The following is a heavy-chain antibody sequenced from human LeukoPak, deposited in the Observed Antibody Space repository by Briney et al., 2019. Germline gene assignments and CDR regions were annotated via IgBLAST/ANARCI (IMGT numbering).Heavy chain of an antibody. V-gene: IGHV4-31*03. J-gene: IGHJ4*02. D-gene: IGHD4-17*01. CDR3: ARVSGDYGDYGYRFDY. CDR2: IYYSGST. CDR1: GGSISSGGYY. Sequence: PSETLSLTCTVSGGSISSGGYYWSWIRQHLGKGLEWIGYIYYSGSTYYNPSLKSRVTISVDTSKNQFSLKLSSVTAADTAVYYCARVSGDYGDYGYRFDYWGQGTLVTVSS.